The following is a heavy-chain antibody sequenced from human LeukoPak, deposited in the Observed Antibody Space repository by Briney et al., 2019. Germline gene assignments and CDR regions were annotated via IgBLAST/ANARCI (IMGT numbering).Heavy chain of an antibody. D-gene: IGHD4-11*01. CDR2: IYHSGTT. Sequence: SQTLCLTCTVSAGSISSDGYYWSWIRQSPGKGLEWIGCIYHSGTTYYNPSLESRVTISVDRSKNHFSLKLNSVTAADTAVFYCARGIDYTNYFDYWGQGTLVTVSS. J-gene: IGHJ4*02. V-gene: IGHV4-30-2*06. CDR1: AGSISSDGYY. CDR3: ARGIDYTNYFDY.